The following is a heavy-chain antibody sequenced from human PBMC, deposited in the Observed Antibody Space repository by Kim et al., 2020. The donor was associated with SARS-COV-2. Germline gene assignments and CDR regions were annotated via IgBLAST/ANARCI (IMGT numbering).Heavy chain of an antibody. J-gene: IGHJ5*02. CDR1: GGSFSGYY. D-gene: IGHD3-3*01. CDR3: ARVRIFGVVKRGRSMFDP. Sequence: SETLSLTCAVYGGSFSGYYWSWIRQPPGKGLEWIGEINHSGSTTYNPSLKSRVTISVDTSKNQFSLKLSSVTAADTAVYYCARVRIFGVVKRGRSMFDPWGQGTLVTVSS. V-gene: IGHV4-34*01. CDR2: INHSGST.